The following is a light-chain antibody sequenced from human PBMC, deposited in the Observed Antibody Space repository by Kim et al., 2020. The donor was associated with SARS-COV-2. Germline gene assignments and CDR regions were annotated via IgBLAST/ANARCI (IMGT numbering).Light chain of an antibody. J-gene: IGKJ3*01. V-gene: IGKV3-11*01. CDR2: DAS. Sequence: PGDRATLSCRASQSVGSYLAWYQQKPGQAPRLLIYDASNRATGIPARFSGSGSGTDFTLTISSLQPEDFATYFCQQTYISPFTFGPGTKVDIK. CDR1: QSVGSY. CDR3: QQTYISPFT.